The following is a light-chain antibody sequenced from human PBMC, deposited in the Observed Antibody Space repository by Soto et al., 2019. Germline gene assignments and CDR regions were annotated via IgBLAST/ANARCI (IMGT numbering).Light chain of an antibody. CDR2: EVS. CDR3: SSYGGSNNLI. Sequence: QSVLTQPPSASGSPGQSVTISCTGASSDFGGYSYVSWYQQHPGKAPKLMIYEVSKRPSGVPDRFSGSKFGNTASLTVSGLQAEDEADYYCSSYGGSNNLIFGGGTKLTVL. J-gene: IGLJ2*01. V-gene: IGLV2-8*01. CDR1: SSDFGGYSY.